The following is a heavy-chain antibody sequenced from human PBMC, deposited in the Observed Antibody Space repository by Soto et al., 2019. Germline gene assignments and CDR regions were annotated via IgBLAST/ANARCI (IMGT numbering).Heavy chain of an antibody. CDR2: IDPSDSYT. Sequence: PGESLKISCKGSGYSFTSYWISWVRQMPGKGLEWMGRIDPSDSYTNYSPSFQGHVTISADKSISTAYLQWSSLKASDTAMYYCARQTASYCSGGSCYSRHQYYYYYGMDLWGQGTTVTVSS. CDR1: GYSFTSYW. V-gene: IGHV5-10-1*01. CDR3: ARQTASYCSGGSCYSRHQYYYYYGMDL. J-gene: IGHJ6*02. D-gene: IGHD2-15*01.